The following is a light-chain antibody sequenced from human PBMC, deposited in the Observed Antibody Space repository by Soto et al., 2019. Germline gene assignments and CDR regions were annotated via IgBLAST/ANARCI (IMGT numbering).Light chain of an antibody. Sequence: EIVMTQSPATLSVSQGERATLSCRASQSVSSNLAWYQQKPGQAPRLLIYGASTRATGIPARFSGSGSGTEFTLTISSLQPDDFATYYCQQYNSYSITFGQGTRLEI. V-gene: IGKV3-15*01. CDR2: GAS. J-gene: IGKJ5*01. CDR3: QQYNSYSIT. CDR1: QSVSSN.